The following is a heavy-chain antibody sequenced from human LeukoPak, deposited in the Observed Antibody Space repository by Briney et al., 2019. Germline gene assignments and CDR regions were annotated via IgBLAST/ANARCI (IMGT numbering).Heavy chain of an antibody. V-gene: IGHV1-18*01. CDR3: ARIYSYGYYMDV. J-gene: IGHJ6*03. D-gene: IGHD5-18*01. CDR2: ISAYNGNT. Sequence: ASVRVSCTASGYTFTSYGISWVCQAPGQGLEWMGWISAYNGNTNYAQKLQGRVTMTTDTSTSTAYMELRSLRSDDTAVYYCARIYSYGYYMDVWGKGTTVTVSS. CDR1: GYTFTSYG.